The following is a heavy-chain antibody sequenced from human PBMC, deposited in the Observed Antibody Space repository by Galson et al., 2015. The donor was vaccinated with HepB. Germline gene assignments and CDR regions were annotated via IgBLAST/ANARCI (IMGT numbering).Heavy chain of an antibody. V-gene: IGHV1-46*01. Sequence: SVKVSCKASGYTFTNYFIYWVRQAPGQGLEWVGTVNPSIGSTSYGQKFQGRVTITRDTSASTVYMELSSLRSEDTAVYFCARASSMTAPFDYWGQGTLVTVSS. D-gene: IGHD1-26*01. J-gene: IGHJ4*02. CDR1: GYTFTNYF. CDR2: VNPSIGST. CDR3: ARASSMTAPFDY.